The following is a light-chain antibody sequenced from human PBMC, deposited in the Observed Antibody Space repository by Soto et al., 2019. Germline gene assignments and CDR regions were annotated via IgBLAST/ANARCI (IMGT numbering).Light chain of an antibody. CDR3: RQHYNRSSEA. CDR1: QSIGLA. CDR2: DAS. J-gene: IGKJ1*01. V-gene: IGKV3-11*01. Sequence: EIVLTKSPSRLPRFLPERATLYCRASQSIGLALAWYQHKPGQAPRLLIFDASHRATGSPARFRGSGSGTDFTLSISSRMPDDDSANYYRQHYNRSSEAFGQGTKVDIK.